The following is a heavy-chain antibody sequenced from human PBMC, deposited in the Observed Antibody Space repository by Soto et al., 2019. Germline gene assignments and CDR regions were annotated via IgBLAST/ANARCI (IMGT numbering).Heavy chain of an antibody. CDR1: GGSMSRHY. J-gene: IGHJ4*01. CDR2: IFYSGST. V-gene: IGHV4-59*11. D-gene: IGHD2-15*01. Sequence: PSETLSLTCTVSGGSMSRHYWSWIRQSPGKGLEWIGFIFYSGSTSYNPSLKSRVTISIDTSKNQFSVNLNSVTAADTAMYYCARYSSESCSPAYCFDYWGHGNLVTVSS. CDR3: ARYSSESCSPAYCFDY.